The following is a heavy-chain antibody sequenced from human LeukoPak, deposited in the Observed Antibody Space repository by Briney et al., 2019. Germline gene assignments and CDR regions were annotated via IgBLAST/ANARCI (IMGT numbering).Heavy chain of an antibody. V-gene: IGHV3-64*04. CDR3: ARGQPPSYYDMDV. Sequence: GGSLRLSCSASGFTFSSYAMHWVRQAPGKGLQSVSAISIDGGSTYYADSVKGRFTISRDNSKNTLYLQMSSLRAEDTALYYCARGQPPSYYDMDVWGQGTTVTVSS. CDR1: GFTFSSYA. CDR2: ISIDGGST. J-gene: IGHJ6*02. D-gene: IGHD6-13*01.